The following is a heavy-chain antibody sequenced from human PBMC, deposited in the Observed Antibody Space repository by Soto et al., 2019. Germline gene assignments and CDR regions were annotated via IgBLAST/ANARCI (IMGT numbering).Heavy chain of an antibody. CDR3: GSVEG. V-gene: IGHV4-31*03. D-gene: IGHD2-21*01. CDR1: GCSISSGGYY. Sequence: QVQLQESGPGLVKPSQTLSLTCTVSGCSISSGGYYWSWIRQHPGKGLEWIGHIYNSGSPYYNPSLKSRVTRSIDRSKNQFSLKLSSVTAADTAAYYCGSVEGWGQGTLVTVSS. CDR2: IYNSGSP. J-gene: IGHJ4*02.